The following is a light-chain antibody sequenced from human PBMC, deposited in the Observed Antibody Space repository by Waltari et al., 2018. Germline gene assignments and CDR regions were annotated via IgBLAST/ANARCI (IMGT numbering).Light chain of an antibody. CDR1: SSDVGFYNY. Sequence: QSALTQPASVSGSPGQSITISCTGTSSDVGFYNYVSWYQQHPGKAPKLMIYDVSERPSGVSNRFSVSKSGNTASLTISGLQADDEADYYCNSYAGSSSWVFGGGTKLTVL. CDR3: NSYAGSSSWV. J-gene: IGLJ3*02. CDR2: DVS. V-gene: IGLV2-14*01.